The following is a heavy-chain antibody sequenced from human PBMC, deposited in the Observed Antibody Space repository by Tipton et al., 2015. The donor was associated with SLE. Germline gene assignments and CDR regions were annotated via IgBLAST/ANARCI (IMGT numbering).Heavy chain of an antibody. CDR3: AREHRGSGCPDNL. CDR1: GGSISSSNW. CDR2: VHHSGTT. V-gene: IGHV4-4*02. Sequence: SLRLSCVVSGGSISSSNWWNWVRQPPGKGLEWIGEVHHSGTTNYNPSLKSRITISVDKSENQFSLKLDSVTAADTAVYYCAREHRGSGCPDNLWGQGTLVTVSS. D-gene: IGHD6-19*01. J-gene: IGHJ5*02.